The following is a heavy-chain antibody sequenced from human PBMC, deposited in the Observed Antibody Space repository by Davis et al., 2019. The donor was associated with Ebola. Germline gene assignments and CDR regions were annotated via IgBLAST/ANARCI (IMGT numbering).Heavy chain of an antibody. D-gene: IGHD1-26*01. CDR1: GFTFSSYS. V-gene: IGHV3-33*08. Sequence: GESLKISCAASGFTFSSYSMHWARQAPGKGLEWVSFIDYDGSNNYYADSVKGRFTIFRENAKNSLYLQMNSLRAGDTAVYYCARDYSGYYGMDVWGKGTTVTVSS. CDR3: ARDYSGYYGMDV. J-gene: IGHJ6*04. CDR2: IDYDGSNN.